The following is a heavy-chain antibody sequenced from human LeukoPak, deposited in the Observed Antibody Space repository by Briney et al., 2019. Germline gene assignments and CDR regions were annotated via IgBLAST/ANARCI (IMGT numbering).Heavy chain of an antibody. CDR1: GFTFSRYW. V-gene: IGHV3-7*03. D-gene: IGHD5/OR15-5a*01. CDR3: AREGVYVPY. J-gene: IGHJ4*02. CDR2: IKQDGSEK. Sequence: GGSLRLSCAASGFTFSRYWMSWVRQAPGKGVEGVANIKQDGSEKYYVDSVKGRFTISRDNAKNSLYLQMNSLRAEDTAVYFCAREGVYVPYWGQGTLVTVSS.